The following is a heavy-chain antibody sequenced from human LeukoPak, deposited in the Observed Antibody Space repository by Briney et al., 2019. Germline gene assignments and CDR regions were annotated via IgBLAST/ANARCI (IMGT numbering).Heavy chain of an antibody. V-gene: IGHV3-30*02. CDR1: GFTFSSYG. J-gene: IGHJ4*02. CDR2: IRYDGSNK. Sequence: GGSLRLSCAASGFTFSSYGMHWVRQAPGKGLEWVAFIRYDGSNKYYADSVKGRFTISRGNSKNTLYLQMNSLRAEDTAVYYCAKTGLGYCSSTSCYQPDYWGQGTLVTVSS. D-gene: IGHD2-2*01. CDR3: AKTGLGYCSSTSCYQPDY.